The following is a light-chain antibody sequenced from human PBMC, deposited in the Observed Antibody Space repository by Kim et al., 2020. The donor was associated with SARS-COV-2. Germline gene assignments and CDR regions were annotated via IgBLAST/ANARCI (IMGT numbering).Light chain of an antibody. CDR2: YDS. Sequence: VSVAPGQTARITCGGNNIAGHSVHWYQQKPGQAPVLVIYYDSDRTSGIPERFSGSKAATTATLTISRVEAGDEADYYCQVWDTDTDDYVFGTGTKVTVL. V-gene: IGLV3-21*01. CDR3: QVWDTDTDDYV. J-gene: IGLJ1*01. CDR1: NIAGHS.